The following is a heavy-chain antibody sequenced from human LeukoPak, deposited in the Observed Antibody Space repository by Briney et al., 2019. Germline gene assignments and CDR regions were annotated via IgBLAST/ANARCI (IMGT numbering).Heavy chain of an antibody. CDR1: GFTVSSNY. CDR3: ARDSSSWPNWYFVL. V-gene: IGHV3-53*01. J-gene: IGHJ2*01. Sequence: PGGSLRLSCAASGFTVSSNYMSWVRQAPGKGLEWVSVIYSGGSTYYADSVKGRFTISRDNSKNTLYLQMNSLRAEDTAVYYCARDSSSWPNWYFVLWGRGTLVTVSS. D-gene: IGHD6-13*01. CDR2: IYSGGST.